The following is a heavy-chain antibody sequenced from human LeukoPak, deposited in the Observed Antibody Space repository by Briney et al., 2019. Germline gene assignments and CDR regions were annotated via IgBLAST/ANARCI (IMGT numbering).Heavy chain of an antibody. CDR1: GFTFSSYE. CDR2: ISSSGSTI. J-gene: IGHJ4*02. V-gene: IGHV3-48*03. D-gene: IGHD2-8*01. CDR3: AKGSPVLMVFAPFDY. Sequence: GGSLRLSCVASGFTFSSYEMNWVRQAPGKGLEWVSYISSSGSTIYYADSLKGRFTISRDNAKNSLYLQMNSLRAEDTAVYYCAKGSPVLMVFAPFDYWGQGTLVTVSS.